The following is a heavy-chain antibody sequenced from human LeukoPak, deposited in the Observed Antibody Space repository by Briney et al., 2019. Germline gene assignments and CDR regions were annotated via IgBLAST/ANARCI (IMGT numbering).Heavy chain of an antibody. CDR3: ARARGDGYQWYFDL. CDR2: IKQDGSEK. CDR1: GFTFSSYW. D-gene: IGHD5-24*01. Sequence: GGSLRLSCAASGFTFSSYWMNWVRQAPGKGLEWVANIKQDGSEKNYVDFVKGRFTISRDNAENSLDLQMNSLRAEDTAMYYCARARGDGYQWYFDLWGRGTLVTVSS. V-gene: IGHV3-7*01. J-gene: IGHJ2*01.